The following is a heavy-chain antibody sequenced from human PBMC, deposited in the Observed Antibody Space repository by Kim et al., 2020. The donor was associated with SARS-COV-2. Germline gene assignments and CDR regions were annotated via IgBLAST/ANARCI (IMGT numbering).Heavy chain of an antibody. CDR3: ARADLDSYSNWLDL. V-gene: IGHV1-2*06. Sequence: ASVKVSCKASGFGFTDYYLHWVRQAPGQGPEWMGRINPNSGGANYAQKFQGRVTMTRDTSISTAYMEVKTLRSDDTAIYYCARADLDSYSNWLDLWGQGTPVTVSA. J-gene: IGHJ5*02. D-gene: IGHD2-2*03. CDR1: GFGFTDYY. CDR2: INPNSGGA.